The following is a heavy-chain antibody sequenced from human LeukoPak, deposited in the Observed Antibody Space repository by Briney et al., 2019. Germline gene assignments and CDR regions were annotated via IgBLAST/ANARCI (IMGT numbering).Heavy chain of an antibody. CDR3: ARVGIAVAGPSGI. D-gene: IGHD6-19*01. CDR1: GGTFSSYA. CDR2: IIPIFGTA. V-gene: IGHV1-69*05. Sequence: SVKVSCKASGGTFSSYAISWVRQAPGQGLEWMGGIIPIFGTANYAQKFQGRVTITTDESTSTAYMELSSLRSEDTAVYYCARVGIAVAGPSGIWGQGTMVTVSS. J-gene: IGHJ3*02.